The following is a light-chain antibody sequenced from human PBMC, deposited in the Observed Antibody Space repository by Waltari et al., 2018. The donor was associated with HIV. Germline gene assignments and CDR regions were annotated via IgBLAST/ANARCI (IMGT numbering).Light chain of an antibody. Sequence: QSALTQPASVSGSPGQSITISCPGTNSYIGNYTLVSWYQQFQGKAPKLLIYDVNKRPSGVSNRFSGSKSGNTASLTISGLQAEDEADYYCCSYAGTLVFGGGTRLTVL. CDR1: NSYIGNYTL. V-gene: IGLV2-23*02. J-gene: IGLJ3*02. CDR2: DVN. CDR3: CSYAGTLV.